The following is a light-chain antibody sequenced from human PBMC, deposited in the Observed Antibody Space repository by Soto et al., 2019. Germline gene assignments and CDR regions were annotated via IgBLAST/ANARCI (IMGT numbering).Light chain of an antibody. Sequence: QAVVTQPPSASGTLGQRVTISCSGSSSNIGSNIVSWYRQLPGTAPTLLIYNNVHRPSGVPDRLSGSKSGASGSLAISGLQFEDEADYYCAAWDGSLNGLVFGGGTKLTVL. CDR1: SSNIGSNI. CDR2: NNV. CDR3: AAWDGSLNGLV. J-gene: IGLJ3*02. V-gene: IGLV1-44*01.